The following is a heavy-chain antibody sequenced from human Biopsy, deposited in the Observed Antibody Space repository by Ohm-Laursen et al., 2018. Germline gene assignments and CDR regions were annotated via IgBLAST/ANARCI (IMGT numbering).Heavy chain of an antibody. Sequence: SLRLSCTASGFSVSSYDMNWVRQAPGKGLEWISYISETSSHIYDADSVRGRFTVARDIAKNSLYLQQNSLRVEDTAVYYCARDSSRRAREGGMDVWGQGTTVTVSS. CDR1: GFSVSSYD. V-gene: IGHV3-21*01. D-gene: IGHD2-2*01. CDR3: ARDSSRRAREGGMDV. CDR2: ISETSSHI. J-gene: IGHJ6*02.